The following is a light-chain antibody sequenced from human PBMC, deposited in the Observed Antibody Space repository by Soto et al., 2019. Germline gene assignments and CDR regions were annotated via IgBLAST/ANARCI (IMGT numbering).Light chain of an antibody. Sequence: EIVLTQSPATLSLSPGGRATLSCRASQSVSSYLAWYQQKPGQAPRLLIYDASNRATGIPARFSGSGSGTDFTLTISSLEPEDFAVYYCPQRSNWPRTFGQGTKV. CDR3: PQRSNWPRT. CDR2: DAS. CDR1: QSVSSY. V-gene: IGKV3-11*01. J-gene: IGKJ1*01.